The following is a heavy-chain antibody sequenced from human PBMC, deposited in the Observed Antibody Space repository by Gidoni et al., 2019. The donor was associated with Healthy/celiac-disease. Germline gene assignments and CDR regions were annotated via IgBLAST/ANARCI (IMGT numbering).Heavy chain of an antibody. D-gene: IGHD3-16*02. J-gene: IGHJ3*02. CDR1: GYTHTELS. CDR3: ATSYDYVWGSYRWDAFDI. CDR2: FDPEDGET. Sequence: QVELVQSGAEVKKPGASVKVSCKVSGYTHTELSMHWVLQAARKGLEWMGGFDPEDGETIYGQEFQGRVTMTEDKSTYTAYIELSSLRSEDTAVYYCATSYDYVWGSYRWDAFDIWGQGTMVTVSS. V-gene: IGHV1-24*01.